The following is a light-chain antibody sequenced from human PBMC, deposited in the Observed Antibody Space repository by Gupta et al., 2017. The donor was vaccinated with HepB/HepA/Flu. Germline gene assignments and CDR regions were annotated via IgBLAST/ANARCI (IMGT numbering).Light chain of an antibody. Sequence: EIVLTQSPGTLSLSPGERATLSCRASQSVSSSYLAWYQKKPGQAPRLLIYGASSRATGIPDRFSGSGSGTDLTLTISRLEPEDFAVYYCQQYGSSPSSFGQGTKLEIK. CDR1: QSVSSSY. CDR2: GAS. V-gene: IGKV3-20*01. CDR3: QQYGSSPSS. J-gene: IGKJ2*04.